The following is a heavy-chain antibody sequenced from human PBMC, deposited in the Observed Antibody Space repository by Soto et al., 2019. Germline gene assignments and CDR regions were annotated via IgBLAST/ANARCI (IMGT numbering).Heavy chain of an antibody. J-gene: IGHJ4*02. CDR2: INHRGST. CDR3: ARGDLYSDYVY. Sequence: SETLSLTCAVYGGSFSGYYWSWIRQPPGNGLEWIGEINHRGSTNNNPSLKSRVTLSVDTSKNQFSLNLNSVTAADTAMYYCARGDLYSDYVYWSQGILVTVSS. V-gene: IGHV4-34*01. CDR1: GGSFSGYY. D-gene: IGHD5-12*01.